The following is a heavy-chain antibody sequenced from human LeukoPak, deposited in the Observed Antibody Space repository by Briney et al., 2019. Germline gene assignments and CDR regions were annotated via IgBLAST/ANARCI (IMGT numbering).Heavy chain of an antibody. J-gene: IGHJ6*02. Sequence: PSQTLSLTCTVSGGSISSGDYYWSWIRQPPGKGLEWIGYIYYSGSTDYNPSLKSRVTISLDTSKNQFSLKLSSVTAADTAVYYCARVHKSYYGMDVWGQGTTVTVSS. V-gene: IGHV4-30-4*01. CDR1: GGSISSGDYY. CDR3: ARVHKSYYGMDV. CDR2: IYYSGST.